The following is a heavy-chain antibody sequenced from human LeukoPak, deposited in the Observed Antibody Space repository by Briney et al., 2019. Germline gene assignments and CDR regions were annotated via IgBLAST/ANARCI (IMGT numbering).Heavy chain of an antibody. CDR1: GYTFTKSY. J-gene: IGHJ3*02. CDR3: ARTRDGYNDAYDI. CDR2: INPGGDNT. V-gene: IGHV1-46*01. D-gene: IGHD5-24*01. Sequence: ASVKVSCKASGYTFTKSYIHWVRQAPGQRLEWMGLINPGGDNTDYAQNFQGRLTMTSDTSARTVYMELSSLRSEDTAVYYCARTRDGYNDAYDIWGQGTVVTVPS.